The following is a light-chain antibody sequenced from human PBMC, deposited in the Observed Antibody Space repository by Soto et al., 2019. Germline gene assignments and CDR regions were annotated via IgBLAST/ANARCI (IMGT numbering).Light chain of an antibody. V-gene: IGLV2-14*03. Sequence: QSALTQPASVSGSPGQSITISCTGSNSDIGAYNYVSWYQHHPGKAPKLFIYDLTYRPSGVSDRFSRTKSGTPSSLAISGVQAEDEADYYCGSFAIGATRGVFGGGPKLTVL. CDR2: DLT. CDR1: NSDIGAYNY. CDR3: GSFAIGATRGV. J-gene: IGLJ2*01.